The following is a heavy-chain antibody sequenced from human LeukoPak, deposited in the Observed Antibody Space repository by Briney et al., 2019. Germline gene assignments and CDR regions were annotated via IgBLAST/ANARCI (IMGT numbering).Heavy chain of an antibody. D-gene: IGHD4-11*01. CDR1: GGSISSYY. V-gene: IGHV4-4*07. CDR3: AKSYFDYSTYYSYYFNL. CDR2: IYTTGST. Sequence: SETLSLTCTVSGGSISSYYWTWIRQPAGKGLEWIGRIYTTGSTNYNPSLNSRVTISVDTSKGQFALKLSSVTAADTAVYYCAKSYFDYSTYYSYYFNLWGQGALVTVSS. J-gene: IGHJ4*02.